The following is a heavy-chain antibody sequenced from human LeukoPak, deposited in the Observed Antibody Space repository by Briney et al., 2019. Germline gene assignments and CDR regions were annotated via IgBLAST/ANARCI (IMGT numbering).Heavy chain of an antibody. CDR1: GFIFSNYE. D-gene: IGHD6-13*01. CDR2: ISDHGKSR. V-gene: IGHV3-48*03. J-gene: IGHJ4*02. CDR3: ARARIAAPLLDY. Sequence: GGSLTLSCVASGFIFSNYEMNWVRQTTGKGLEWVSYISDHGKSRNYVDSVKGRFTISRDNAKNSLYLQMNSLRVEDTAIYFCARARIAAPLLDYWGQGTLVTVSS.